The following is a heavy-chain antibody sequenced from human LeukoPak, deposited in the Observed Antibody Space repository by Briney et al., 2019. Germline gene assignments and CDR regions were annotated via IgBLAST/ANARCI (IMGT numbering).Heavy chain of an antibody. CDR2: ISSSTI. CDR3: ARDRDWGFDY. J-gene: IGHJ4*02. D-gene: IGHD7-27*01. CDR1: GFTFSTYS. V-gene: IGHV3-48*01. Sequence: GGSLRLSCAASGFTFSTYSMNWIRQAQGQGLEWVSYISSSTIWYADSVKGRFTISRDSAKNSLYLQMNSLRAEDTAVYYCARDRDWGFDYWGQGTLVTVSS.